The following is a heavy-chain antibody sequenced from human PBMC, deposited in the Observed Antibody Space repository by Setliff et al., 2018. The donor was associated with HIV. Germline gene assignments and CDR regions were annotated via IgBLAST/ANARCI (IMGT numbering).Heavy chain of an antibody. D-gene: IGHD3-3*01. V-gene: IGHV3-23*01. CDR3: ATIWMRGAYFDY. Sequence: LRLSCAASGFIFSRYAMSWVRQAPGKGLEWVSVITGSDGRTYYADSLKGRFTISGDNSKNSLYLQMNSLRAEDTALYYCATIWMRGAYFDYWGQGTLVTVSS. CDR2: ITGSDGRT. CDR1: GFIFSRYA. J-gene: IGHJ4*02.